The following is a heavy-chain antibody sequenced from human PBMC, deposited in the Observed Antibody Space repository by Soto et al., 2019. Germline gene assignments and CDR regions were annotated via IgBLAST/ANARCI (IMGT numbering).Heavy chain of an antibody. D-gene: IGHD4-17*01. J-gene: IGHJ5*02. CDR2: MNPNSGNT. V-gene: IGHV1-8*01. CDR3: VRGLRNTVP. Sequence: QVQLVQSGAEVKKPGASVKVSCRASGYSFTIYDIDWVRQATGQGPEWMGWMNPNSGNTGYAQKFQGRVTMTRNTSISTAYMELSGLRSDDTAVYYFVRGLRNTVPWGQGTLVTVSS. CDR1: GYSFTIYD.